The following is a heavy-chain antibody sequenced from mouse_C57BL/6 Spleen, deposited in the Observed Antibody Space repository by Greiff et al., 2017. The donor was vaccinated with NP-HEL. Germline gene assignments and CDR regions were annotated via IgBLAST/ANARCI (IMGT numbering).Heavy chain of an antibody. D-gene: IGHD1-1*01. CDR2: ISSGGDYI. CDR1: GFTFSSYA. Sequence: EVKVVESGEGLVKPGGSLKLSCAASGFTFSSYAMSWVRQTPEKRLEWVAYISSGGDYIYYADTVKGRFTISRDNARNTLYLQMSSLKSEDTAMYYCTRDEIHYYGSSHYAMDYWGQGTSVTVSS. J-gene: IGHJ4*01. CDR3: TRDEIHYYGSSHYAMDY. V-gene: IGHV5-9-1*02.